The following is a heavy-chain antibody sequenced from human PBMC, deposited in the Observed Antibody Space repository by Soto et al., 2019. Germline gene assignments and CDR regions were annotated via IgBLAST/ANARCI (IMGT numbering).Heavy chain of an antibody. Sequence: GGSLRLSCAASGFTFSSYAMTWVRPAPGKGLEWVSSISGSGGTTYYADSVKGRFTISRDSSKNTLYLQMNSLRAEDTAVYYCAKDRNWNGFGAFDIWGQGTMVTVSS. CDR3: AKDRNWNGFGAFDI. D-gene: IGHD1-1*01. V-gene: IGHV3-23*01. J-gene: IGHJ3*02. CDR2: ISGSGGTT. CDR1: GFTFSSYA.